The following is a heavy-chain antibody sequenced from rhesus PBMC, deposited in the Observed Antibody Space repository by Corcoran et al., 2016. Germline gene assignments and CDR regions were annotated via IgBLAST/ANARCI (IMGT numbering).Heavy chain of an antibody. CDR1: GFTLTSYW. CDR3: AKGLGDS. V-gene: IGHV3S42*01. CDR2: GSSGGGTT. Sequence: EVQLVESGGGLAKPGGSLRLSCAASGFTLTSYWMTWVRQIPGKGREWSSGGSSGGGTTYYADSVKGRFTITRDNSKNMFSLQMNSLRADDTAVYYCAKGLGDSWGQGVVVTVSS. J-gene: IGHJ6*01.